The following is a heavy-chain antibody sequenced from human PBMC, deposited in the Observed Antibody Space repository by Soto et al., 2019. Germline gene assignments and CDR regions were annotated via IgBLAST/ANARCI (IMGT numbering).Heavy chain of an antibody. CDR1: GYSFTDYH. D-gene: IGHD2-8*01. Sequence: ASVKGSCKASGYSFTDYHIHWVRQAPGQGLEWLGRINPKSGGTSTAQKFQGWVTMTRDRSISTVYMELTRLRSDDTAVYFCARGHSTDCSNGVCSFFYNHEMDVWGQGTTVTVSS. CDR3: ARGHSTDCSNGVCSFFYNHEMDV. J-gene: IGHJ6*02. V-gene: IGHV1-2*04. CDR2: INPKSGGT.